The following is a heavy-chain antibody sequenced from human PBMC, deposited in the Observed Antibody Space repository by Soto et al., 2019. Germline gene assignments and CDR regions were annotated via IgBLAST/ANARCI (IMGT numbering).Heavy chain of an antibody. D-gene: IGHD6-13*01. CDR3: ARDFTAAGTYYYYYMDV. Sequence: EVQLVESGGGLVQPGGSLRLSCAASGFTFSSYSMNWVRQAPGKGLEWVSYISSSSSTIYYADSVKGRFTISRANAKNSLYLQMNSLRAEDTAVYYCARDFTAAGTYYYYYMDVWGKGTTVTVSS. V-gene: IGHV3-48*01. CDR2: ISSSSSTI. CDR1: GFTFSSYS. J-gene: IGHJ6*03.